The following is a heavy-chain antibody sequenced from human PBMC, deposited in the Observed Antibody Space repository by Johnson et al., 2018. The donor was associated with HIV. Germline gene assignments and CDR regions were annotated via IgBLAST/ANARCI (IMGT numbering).Heavy chain of an antibody. J-gene: IGHJ3*02. CDR3: ARGRSGILILDDAFDI. V-gene: IGHV3-66*01. CDR1: GFTVTSHY. Sequence: MQLVESGGGLVQPGGSLRLSCAASGFTVTSHYMSWVRQAPGMGLDWVSVIYTGGNTYYANSVKDRFTISRDISKNTLYLEMNIMRAEDTAVYYCARGRSGILILDDAFDIWGQGTMVTVSS. CDR2: IYTGGNT. D-gene: IGHD1-14*01.